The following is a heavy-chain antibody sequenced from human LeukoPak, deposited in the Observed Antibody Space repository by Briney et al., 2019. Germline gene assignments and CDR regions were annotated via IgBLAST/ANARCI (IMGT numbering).Heavy chain of an antibody. J-gene: IGHJ6*04. V-gene: IGHV3-23*01. Sequence: GALRLSCAASGFTFSSYAMNWVRQAPGKGLEWVSAISGSGGSTYYADSVKGRFTISRGNSKNTLYLQMNSLRAEDTAVYYCAKSFVVRGVTDVWGKGTTVTVSS. CDR2: ISGSGGST. CDR1: GFTFSSYA. CDR3: AKSFVVRGVTDV. D-gene: IGHD3-10*02.